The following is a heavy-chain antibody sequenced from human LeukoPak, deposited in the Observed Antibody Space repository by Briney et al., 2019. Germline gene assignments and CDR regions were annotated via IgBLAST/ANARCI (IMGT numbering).Heavy chain of an antibody. CDR2: ICSGGDIM. J-gene: IGHJ1*01. CDR3: ATKLIGAGDYFHQ. D-gene: IGHD2/OR15-2a*01. Sequence: GGSLRLSCAASGLRFSDYYVSWVRQAPGKGLEWVSYICSGGDIMHDADGVKGRFTSSRDNAKNSGYVEMNSLRAEDTAVYYCATKLIGAGDYFHQWGQGTLVTVSS. CDR1: GLRFSDYY. V-gene: IGHV3-11*01.